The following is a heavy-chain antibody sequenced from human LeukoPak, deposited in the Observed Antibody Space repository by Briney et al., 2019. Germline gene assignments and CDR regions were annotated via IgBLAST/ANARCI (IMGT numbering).Heavy chain of an antibody. D-gene: IGHD6-6*01. V-gene: IGHV4-30-2*01. Sequence: PSETLSLTCTVSGGSISSGGYYWNWIRQPPGKGLEWIGYIYHSGSTYYNPSLKSRVTISVDRSKNQFSLKLSSVTAADTAVYYCARDNEYSSSFDIWGQGTMVTVSS. CDR1: GGSISSGGYY. CDR3: ARDNEYSSSFDI. CDR2: IYHSGST. J-gene: IGHJ3*02.